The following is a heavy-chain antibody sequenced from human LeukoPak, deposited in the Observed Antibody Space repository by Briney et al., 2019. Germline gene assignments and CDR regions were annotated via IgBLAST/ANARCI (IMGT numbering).Heavy chain of an antibody. CDR2: VYTGGRT. CDR3: ARGSMPGTGLPFDY. V-gene: IGHV3-53*05. D-gene: IGHD3-9*01. CDR1: GFTIGKSD. J-gene: IGHJ4*02. Sequence: GGSLRLSCATSGFTIGKSDMAWVRQAPGKGLEWVSIVYTGGRTFHADSVKGRFTMSRDQSKNTVGLQMSSLRSEDTALYYCARGSMPGTGLPFDYWGQGTQVSVSS.